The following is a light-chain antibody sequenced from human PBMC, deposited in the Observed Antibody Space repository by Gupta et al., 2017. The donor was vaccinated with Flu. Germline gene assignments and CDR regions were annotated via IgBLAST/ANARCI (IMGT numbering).Light chain of an antibody. CDR1: QSVRTY. Sequence: EIVLTQSPATLSLSPGESATLSCRASQSVRTYLAWYQHKGGQAPRLLLYDASKRATGIPARFSGSGSGTDFTLTISSLEPGDSAVYYCQQRSNWFTFGGGTKVEIK. CDR2: DAS. J-gene: IGKJ4*01. CDR3: QQRSNWFT. V-gene: IGKV3-11*01.